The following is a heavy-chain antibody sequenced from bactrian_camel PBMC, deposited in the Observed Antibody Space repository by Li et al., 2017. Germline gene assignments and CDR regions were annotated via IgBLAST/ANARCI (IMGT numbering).Heavy chain of an antibody. CDR1: GFTFSSRP. D-gene: IGHD7*01. V-gene: IGHV3S1*01. CDR2: IHSDGDT. Sequence: HVQLVESGGGLVQPGGSLRLSCAASGFTFSSRPMYWVRQAPGKGLEWVSTIHSDGDTYYADSVKGRFTISRDNAKNTLYLQLNSLKTEDTAMYYCANSLGRSEYDYWGQGTQFTVS. CDR3: ANSLGRSEYDY. J-gene: IGHJ4*01.